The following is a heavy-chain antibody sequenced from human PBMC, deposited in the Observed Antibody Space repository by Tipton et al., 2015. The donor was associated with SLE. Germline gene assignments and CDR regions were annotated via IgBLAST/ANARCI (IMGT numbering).Heavy chain of an antibody. CDR1: GGSIGTGRYF. Sequence: TLSLTCTVSGGSIGTGRYFWSWIRQHPGKGLEWIGYIFYSGNTYYNPSLKSRVTMSVDTSKNQFSLKVTSVTAADTAVYYCAREPDHWGQGTPLTVSS. CDR3: AREPDH. J-gene: IGHJ4*02. V-gene: IGHV4-31*03. CDR2: IFYSGNT.